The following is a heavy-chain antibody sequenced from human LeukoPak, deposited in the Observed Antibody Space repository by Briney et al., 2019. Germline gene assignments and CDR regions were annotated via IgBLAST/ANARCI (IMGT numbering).Heavy chain of an antibody. V-gene: IGHV1-2*02. CDR2: INPNTGGT. CDR1: GYTFTSYY. D-gene: IGHD1-26*01. CDR3: AKVPAVVGATTYYFDY. Sequence: GASVKVSCKASGYTFTSYYMHWVRQAPGQGLEWIGWINPNTGGTNYAQNFQGRVTMARDTSITTAYMDLSRLRSDDTAVYYCAKVPAVVGATTYYFDYWGQGTLVTVSS. J-gene: IGHJ4*02.